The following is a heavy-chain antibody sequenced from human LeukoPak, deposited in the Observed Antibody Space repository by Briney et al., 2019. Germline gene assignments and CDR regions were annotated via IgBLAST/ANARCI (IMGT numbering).Heavy chain of an antibody. CDR3: ARDPTRRGPMVRENYFDY. CDR1: GFTFSSYW. D-gene: IGHD3-10*01. Sequence: PGGSLRLSCAASGFTFSSYWMSWVRQAPGKGLEWVANIKQDGSENYYVDSVKGRFTISRDNAKNSLYLQMNSLRAEDTAVYYCARDPTRRGPMVRENYFDYWGQGTLVTVSS. CDR2: IKQDGSEN. J-gene: IGHJ4*02. V-gene: IGHV3-7*01.